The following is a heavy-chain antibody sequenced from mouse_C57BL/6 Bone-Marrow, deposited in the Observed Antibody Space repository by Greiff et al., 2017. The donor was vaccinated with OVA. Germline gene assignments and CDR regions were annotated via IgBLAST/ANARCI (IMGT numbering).Heavy chain of an antibody. V-gene: IGHV2-6-1*01. J-gene: IGHJ1*03. CDR1: GFSLTRYG. CDR2: IWSDGST. CDR3: ARHDGNYGHWYFDV. D-gene: IGHD2-1*01. Sequence: LEESRPGLVAPSQSLSITCTVSGFSLTRYGVHWVRQPPGKGLEWLVVIWSDGSTTYNSALKSRLSISKDNSKSQVFLKMNSLQTDDTAMYYCARHDGNYGHWYFDVWGTGTTVTVSS.